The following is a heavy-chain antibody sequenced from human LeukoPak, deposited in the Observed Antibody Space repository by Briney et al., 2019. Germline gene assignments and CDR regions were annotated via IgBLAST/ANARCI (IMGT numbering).Heavy chain of an antibody. CDR3: ARPEVPGYWFDP. CDR2: IYTSGST. CDR1: GGSISSYY. J-gene: IGHJ5*02. Sequence: SETLSLTCTVSGGSISSYYWSWIRQPPGKGLEWIGYIYTSGSTNYNPSLKSRVTISVDTSKNQFSLKLSSVIAADTAVYYCARPEVPGYWFDPWGQGTLVTVSS. V-gene: IGHV4-4*09.